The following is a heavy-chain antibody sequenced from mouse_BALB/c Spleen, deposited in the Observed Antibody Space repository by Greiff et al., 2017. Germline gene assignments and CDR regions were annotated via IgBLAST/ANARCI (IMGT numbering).Heavy chain of an antibody. J-gene: IGHJ3*01. CDR3: ARGYGSSPAWFAY. D-gene: IGHD1-1*01. V-gene: IGHV5-12-2*01. CDR1: GFTFSSYT. CDR2: ISNGGGST. Sequence: EVKVVESGGGLVQPGGSLKLSCAASGFTFSSYTMSWVRQTPEKRLEWVAYISNGGGSTYYPDTVKGRFTISRDNAKNTLYLQMSSLKSEDTAMYYCARGYGSSPAWFAYWGQGTLVTVSA.